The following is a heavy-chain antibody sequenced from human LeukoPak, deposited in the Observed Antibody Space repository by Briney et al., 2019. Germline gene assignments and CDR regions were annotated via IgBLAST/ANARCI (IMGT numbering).Heavy chain of an antibody. CDR3: ATGESLDY. V-gene: IGHV4-4*07. Sequence: SETLSLTCTVSGTSISSHYWSWLRQPAGKGLEWIGRLYTSRSTKSNPSLKSRVSMSVDTSKNQFSLKLSSVTAADTAVYFCATGESLDYWGQGTLVTVSS. CDR2: LYTSRST. D-gene: IGHD1-14*01. CDR1: GTSISSHY. J-gene: IGHJ4*02.